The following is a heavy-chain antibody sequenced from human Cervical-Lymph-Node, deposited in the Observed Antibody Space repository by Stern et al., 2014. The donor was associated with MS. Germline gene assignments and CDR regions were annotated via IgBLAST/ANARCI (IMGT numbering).Heavy chain of an antibody. V-gene: IGHV3-9*01. CDR2: ISWNSGTI. Sequence: EVQLEESGGGLVQPGRSLRLSCAASGFTFDDYSMHWVRKAPGKGLEWVSVISWNSGTIDYADSVKGRFTISRDNTKNSLYLQMNSLRPEDTALYYCAKHGGGMVAQFDYWGQGILVTVSS. CDR3: AKHGGGMVAQFDY. J-gene: IGHJ4*02. CDR1: GFTFDDYS. D-gene: IGHD2-15*01.